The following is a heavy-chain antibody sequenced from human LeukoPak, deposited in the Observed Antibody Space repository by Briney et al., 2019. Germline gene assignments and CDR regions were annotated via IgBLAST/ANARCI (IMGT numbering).Heavy chain of an antibody. D-gene: IGHD3-3*01. V-gene: IGHV4-4*09. CDR3: ARGWGDFWRYMDV. CDR1: GGSISNYY. CDR2: IYTSGST. Sequence: SETLSLTCTVSGGSISNYYWSWIRQPAGKGLEWIGYIYTSGSTNYNPSLKSRVTISVDTSRNHFSLKLSSVTAADTAVYYCARGWGDFWRYMDVWGKGTTVTVSS. J-gene: IGHJ6*03.